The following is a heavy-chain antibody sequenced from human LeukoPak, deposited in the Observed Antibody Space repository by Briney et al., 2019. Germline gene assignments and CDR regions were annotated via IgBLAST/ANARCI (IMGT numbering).Heavy chain of an antibody. CDR1: GFTFDDYA. V-gene: IGHV3-43*02. CDR2: ISGDGGST. CDR3: AKDIATSSGFDY. Sequence: PGGSLRLSCAASGFTFDDYAMHWVRQAPGKGLEWVSRISGDGGSTYYADSVKGRFTISRDNSKNSLYLQMNSLRTEDTALYYCAKDIATSSGFDYWGQGTLVTVSS. D-gene: IGHD6-19*01. J-gene: IGHJ4*02.